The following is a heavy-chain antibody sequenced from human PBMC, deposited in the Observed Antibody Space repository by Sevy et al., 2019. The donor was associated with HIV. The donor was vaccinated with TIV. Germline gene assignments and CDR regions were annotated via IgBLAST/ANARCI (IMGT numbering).Heavy chain of an antibody. D-gene: IGHD6-25*01. CDR3: ARALAAAASY. CDR1: GFTFSSYW. CDR2: IKQDRSEK. V-gene: IGHV3-7*01. J-gene: IGHJ4*02. Sequence: GGSLRLSCAASGFTFSSYWMNGVRQAPWKGLEWVANIKQDRSEKYYVDSVKGRFTISRDNAKNSMHLQMNSLRAEDTAVYYCARALAAAASYWGQGTLVTVSS.